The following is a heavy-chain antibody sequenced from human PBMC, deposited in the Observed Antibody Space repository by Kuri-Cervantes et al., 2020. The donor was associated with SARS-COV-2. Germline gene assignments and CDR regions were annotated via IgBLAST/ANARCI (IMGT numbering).Heavy chain of an antibody. CDR1: GYSISSGYY. Sequence: SETLSLTCTVSGYSISSGYYWGWIRQPPGKGLEWIGSIYHSGSTYYNPSLKSRVTISVDTSKNQFSLKLSSVTAADTAVYYCARWDNWDGVYWGQGTLVTVSS. CDR3: ARWDNWDGVY. V-gene: IGHV4-38-2*02. J-gene: IGHJ4*02. CDR2: IYHSGST. D-gene: IGHD1-1*01.